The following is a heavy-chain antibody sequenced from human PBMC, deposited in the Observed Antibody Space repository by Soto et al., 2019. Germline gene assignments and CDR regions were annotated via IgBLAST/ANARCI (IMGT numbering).Heavy chain of an antibody. Sequence: EVQLVESGGGLVQPGGSLRLSCAASGFTFGGYYMTWVRQAPGRGLEWVANIKKDGSDKYYLGSLKGRFTISRDNAKSLLHLQMNGLRVEDTAVYYCARGRSDDYFDYWGRGTLVTVSS. CDR1: GFTFGGYY. D-gene: IGHD2-15*01. V-gene: IGHV3-7*01. CDR3: ARGRSDDYFDY. J-gene: IGHJ4*02. CDR2: IKKDGSDK.